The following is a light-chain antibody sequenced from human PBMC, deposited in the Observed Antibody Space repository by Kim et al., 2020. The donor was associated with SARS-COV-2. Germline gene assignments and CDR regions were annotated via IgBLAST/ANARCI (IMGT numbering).Light chain of an antibody. CDR2: DAS. CDR3: QQRKIWHT. CDR1: QSISSY. V-gene: IGKV3-11*01. J-gene: IGKJ2*01. Sequence: EIVLTQSPATLSLSPGQRATLSCRASQSISSYLAWYQQKPGQAPRLLIYDASNRATGIPARFSGSGSGTDFTLTINSLEPEDFAVYYWQQRKIWHTFGQGTKLEI.